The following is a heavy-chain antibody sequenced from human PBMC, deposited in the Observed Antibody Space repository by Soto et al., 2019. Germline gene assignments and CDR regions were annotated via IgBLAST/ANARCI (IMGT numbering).Heavy chain of an antibody. J-gene: IGHJ4*02. CDR2: ISYDGSNK. V-gene: IGHV3-30*18. CDR1: GFTFSSYG. D-gene: IGHD3-3*02. Sequence: PGGSLRLSCAASGFTFSSYGMHWVRQAPGKGLAWVAVISYDGSNKYYADSVKDRFTISRDNSKNTLDLQMNSLRAEDTAVYYCAKDLNRLCRRVLGIDDWGQGTLVTVSS. CDR3: AKDLNRLCRRVLGIDD.